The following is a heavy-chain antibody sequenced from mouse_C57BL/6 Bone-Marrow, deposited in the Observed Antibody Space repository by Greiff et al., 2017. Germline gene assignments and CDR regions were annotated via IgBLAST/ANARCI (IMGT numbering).Heavy chain of an antibody. Sequence: DVKLQESGAELVKPGASVKLSCTASGFNIKDYYIHWVKQRTEQGLEWIGRIDPEDGETKYAPKFQDKATITADTSSNTAYLQRSSLTSEDPAVYYCTRSLIYYGTNYWGQGTTLTVSS. D-gene: IGHD1-1*01. J-gene: IGHJ2*01. V-gene: IGHV14-2*01. CDR1: GFNIKDYY. CDR2: IDPEDGET. CDR3: TRSLIYYGTNY.